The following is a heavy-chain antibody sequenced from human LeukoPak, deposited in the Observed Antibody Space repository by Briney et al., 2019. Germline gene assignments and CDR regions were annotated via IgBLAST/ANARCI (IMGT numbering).Heavy chain of an antibody. V-gene: IGHV3-48*01. CDR2: ISSSSSTI. J-gene: IGHJ4*02. Sequence: GGSLRLSCAASGFTFSSYSMNWVRQAPGKGLEWVSYISSSSSTIYYADSVKGRFTISRDSAKNSLYLQMNSLRAEDTAVYYCARGSDYDYVWGSYRYKTPFDYWGQGTLVTVSS. D-gene: IGHD3-16*02. CDR1: GFTFSSYS. CDR3: ARGSDYDYVWGSYRYKTPFDY.